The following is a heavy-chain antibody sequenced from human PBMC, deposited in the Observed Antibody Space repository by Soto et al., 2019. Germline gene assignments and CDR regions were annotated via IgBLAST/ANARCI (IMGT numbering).Heavy chain of an antibody. V-gene: IGHV1-18*04. CDR3: ARDREMSSGYYYYYYGMDV. Sequence: ASVKFSCKASGYTFTSYGISWVRQAPGQGLEWMGWISAYNGNTNYAQKLQGRVTMTTDTSTSTAYMELRSLRSDDTAVYYCARDREMSSGYYYYYYGMDVWGQGTTVTVSS. CDR1: GYTFTSYG. D-gene: IGHD3-22*01. J-gene: IGHJ6*02. CDR2: ISAYNGNT.